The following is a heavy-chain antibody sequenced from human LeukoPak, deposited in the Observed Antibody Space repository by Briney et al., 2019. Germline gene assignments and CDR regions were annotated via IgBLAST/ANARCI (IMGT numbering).Heavy chain of an antibody. Sequence: RASVKVSCKTSGYTFTAFFIHWVRQAPGQGLEWMGWLNPNSGGTNYAQKFQGRVTMTRDTSISTAYMELSRLRSDDTAVYFCARVGAAYQDSNYWGQGTLVTVSS. CDR2: LNPNSGGT. CDR3: ARVGAAYQDSNY. V-gene: IGHV1-2*02. D-gene: IGHD1-26*01. J-gene: IGHJ4*02. CDR1: GYTFTAFF.